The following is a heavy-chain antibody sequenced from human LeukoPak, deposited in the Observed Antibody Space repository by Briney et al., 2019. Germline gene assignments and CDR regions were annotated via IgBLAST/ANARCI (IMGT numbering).Heavy chain of an antibody. CDR2: ISGSGGST. CDR3: AKGYTYYDFWSGLYGMDV. CDR1: GFTFSNAW. J-gene: IGHJ6*02. D-gene: IGHD3-3*01. Sequence: QSGGSLRLSCAASGFTFSNAWMNWVRQAPGKGLEWVSAISGSGGSTYYADSVKGRFTISRDNSKNTLYLQMNSLRAEDTAVYYCAKGYTYYDFWSGLYGMDVWGQGTTVTVSS. V-gene: IGHV3-23*01.